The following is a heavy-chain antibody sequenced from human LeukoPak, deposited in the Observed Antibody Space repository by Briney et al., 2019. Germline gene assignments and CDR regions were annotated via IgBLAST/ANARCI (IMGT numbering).Heavy chain of an antibody. CDR1: GFTFNEFG. Sequence: GGSLRLSCAASGFTFNEFGVHWVRQAPGKGLEWVAVISYDESNKYYADSVRGRFTISRDSSKNTLYLQMNSLRAEDTAVYYCARRDGFGIDYWGQGTLVTVSS. D-gene: IGHD3-10*01. CDR2: ISYDESNK. V-gene: IGHV3-30*19. CDR3: ARRDGFGIDY. J-gene: IGHJ4*02.